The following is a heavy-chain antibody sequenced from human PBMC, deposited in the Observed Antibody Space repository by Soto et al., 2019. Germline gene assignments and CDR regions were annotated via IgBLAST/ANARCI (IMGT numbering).Heavy chain of an antibody. CDR2: LYTEGTT. CDR3: GRPRPSGENYGMDV. V-gene: IGHV3-53*01. D-gene: IGHD3-16*01. CDR1: GLTVSHNY. Sequence: EVQLVESGGGLIQPGGSLRLSCVASGLTVSHNYMAWVRQAPEMGLEWVSILYTEGTTYYADSVKGRFTISRDSSKNTLFLQMDRLRAEDTAGYYCGRPRPSGENYGMDVWGQGTTVTVSS. J-gene: IGHJ6*02.